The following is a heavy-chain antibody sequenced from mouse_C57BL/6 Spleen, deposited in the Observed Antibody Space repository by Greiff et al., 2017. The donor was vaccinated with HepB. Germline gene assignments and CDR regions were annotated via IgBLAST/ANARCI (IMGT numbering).Heavy chain of an antibody. V-gene: IGHV1-72*01. Sequence: QVQLQQPGAELVKPGASVKLSCKASGYTFTSYWMHWVKQRPGRGLEWIGRIDPNSGGTKYNDKFKSKATLTVDKPSSTASLQLSSLTSDESAVYYCARGMLHYDYEDWYFDGWGTGTTVSVSS. CDR1: GYTFTSYW. CDR2: IDPNSGGT. J-gene: IGHJ1*03. CDR3: ARGMLHYDYEDWYFDG. D-gene: IGHD2-4*01.